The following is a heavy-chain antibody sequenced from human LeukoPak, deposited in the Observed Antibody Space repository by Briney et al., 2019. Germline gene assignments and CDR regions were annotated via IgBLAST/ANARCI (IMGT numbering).Heavy chain of an antibody. D-gene: IGHD3-22*01. CDR3: ARVVPLAAGYDRAGYYFDY. V-gene: IGHV1-69*01. CDR2: IIPIFGTA. CDR1: GGTFSSYA. J-gene: IGHJ4*02. Sequence: GASVKVSCKASGGTFSSYAISWVRQAPGQGLEWMGGIIPIFGTANYAQKFQGRVTITADESTSTAYMELSSLRSEDTAVDYCARVVPLAAGYDRAGYYFDYWGQGTLVTVSS.